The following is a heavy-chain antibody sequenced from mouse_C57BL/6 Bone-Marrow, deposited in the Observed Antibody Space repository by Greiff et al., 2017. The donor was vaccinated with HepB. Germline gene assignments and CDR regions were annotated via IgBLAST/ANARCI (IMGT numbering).Heavy chain of an antibody. CDR2: ISNLAYSI. D-gene: IGHD1-1*01. Sequence: EVQLVESGGGLVQPGGSLKLSCAASGFTFSDYGMAWVRQAPRKGPEWVAFISNLAYSIYYADTVTGRFTISRGNAKNTLYREMSSLRSEDTAMYYCARREGSYYYGSSPYWYFDVWGTGTTVTVSS. V-gene: IGHV5-15*01. CDR1: GFTFSDYG. J-gene: IGHJ1*03. CDR3: ARREGSYYYGSSPYWYFDV.